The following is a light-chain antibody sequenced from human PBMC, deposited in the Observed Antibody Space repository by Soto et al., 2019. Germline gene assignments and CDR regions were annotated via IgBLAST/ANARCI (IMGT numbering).Light chain of an antibody. V-gene: IGKV3-20*01. CDR2: GAS. J-gene: IGKJ1*01. Sequence: DSMLTHSPATLSLSPVGRATLSCGASQSVSSSRLAWYQQKPCQAPRLLNYGASNRATGLPDRFSGSGSGTDFTLTISRLEPEDFAVYYCQQYGSSGTFGQGTKVDIK. CDR1: QSVSSSR. CDR3: QQYGSSGT.